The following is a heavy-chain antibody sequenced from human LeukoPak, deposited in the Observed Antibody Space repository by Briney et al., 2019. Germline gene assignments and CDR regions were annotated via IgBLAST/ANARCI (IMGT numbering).Heavy chain of an antibody. V-gene: IGHV1-18*01. Sequence: ASVKVSCKASGYTFTSYGISWVRQAPGQGLEWMGWISAYNGNTNYAQKLQGGVTMTTDTSTSTAYMELRSLRSDDTAVYYCARAAADSQTEYFQHWGQGTLVTVSS. CDR3: ARAAADSQTEYFQH. J-gene: IGHJ1*01. CDR2: ISAYNGNT. CDR1: GYTFTSYG. D-gene: IGHD6-13*01.